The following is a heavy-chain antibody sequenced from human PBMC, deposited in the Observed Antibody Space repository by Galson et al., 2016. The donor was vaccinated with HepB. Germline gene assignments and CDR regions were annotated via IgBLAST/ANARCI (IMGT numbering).Heavy chain of an antibody. CDR1: GGSIGSGGNS. CDR2: VHHGGDI. V-gene: IGHV4-30-2*01. Sequence: TLSLTCAVSGGSIGSGGNSWSWIRRPPGKGLEWIRHVHHGGDIYYNPSLKSRVTLSIDNSESQFSLTLTSLTAADTAVYYCARLRAPPYWHYYMDFWGKGTTVTVSS. D-gene: IGHD2-8*02. J-gene: IGHJ6*03. CDR3: ARLRAPPYWHYYMDF.